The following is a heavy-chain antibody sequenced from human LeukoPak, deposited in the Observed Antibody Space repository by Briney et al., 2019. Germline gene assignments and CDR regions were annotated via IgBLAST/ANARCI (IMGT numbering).Heavy chain of an antibody. D-gene: IGHD3-10*01. CDR1: GGSISSGDYY. CDR3: ARGPLLLWFGELFHNWFDP. CDR2: IYYSGST. Sequence: PSQTLSLTCTVSGGSISSGDYYWSWIRQPPGKGLEWIGYIYYSGSTYYNPSLKSRVTISVDPSKNQFSLKLSSVTAADTAVYYCARGPLLLWFGELFHNWFDPWGQGTLVTVSS. J-gene: IGHJ5*02. V-gene: IGHV4-30-4*01.